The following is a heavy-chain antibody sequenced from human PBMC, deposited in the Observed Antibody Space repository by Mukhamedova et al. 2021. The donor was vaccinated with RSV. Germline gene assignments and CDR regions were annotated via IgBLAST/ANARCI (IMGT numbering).Heavy chain of an antibody. CDR3: ARGTNYYGSGDY. Sequence: QPPGKGLEWIGYIYYIGSATYNPSLKSRVSMSIDLSKNQFSLKLTSVTAADTAVYYCARGTNYYGSGDYWGQGTLVTVSS. D-gene: IGHD3-10*01. V-gene: IGHV4-59*01. J-gene: IGHJ4*02. CDR2: IYYIGSA.